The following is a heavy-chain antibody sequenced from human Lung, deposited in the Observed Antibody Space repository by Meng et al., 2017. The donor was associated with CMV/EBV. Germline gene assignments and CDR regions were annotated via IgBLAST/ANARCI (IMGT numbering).Heavy chain of an antibody. CDR3: AKDAGAQSDPFFDS. CDR1: GINNNVDG. Sequence: EVQLLESXXGXVXXGGXLRVACAASGINNNVDGLAWVRQAPGKGLEWVSTVSGDGANRHYRDSVMGRFSISRDNSRNTVSLQMTNLQAEDTAVYYCAKDAGAQSDPFFDSWGQGILVTVSS. D-gene: IGHD3-10*01. CDR2: VSGDGANR. V-gene: IGHV3-23*01. J-gene: IGHJ4*02.